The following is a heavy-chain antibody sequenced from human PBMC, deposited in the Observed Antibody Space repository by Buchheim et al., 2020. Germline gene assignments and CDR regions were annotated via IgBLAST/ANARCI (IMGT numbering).Heavy chain of an antibody. J-gene: IGHJ4*02. Sequence: EVQLLESGGGLVQPGGSLRLSCAASGFTFSSYAMSWVRQAPGKGLEWVSAISGSGGSTYYADSVKGRFTISRDNSKNTLYLQMNSLRAEDTAVYYCAKGGWGLRYSRYTFGNYFDYWGQGTL. CDR2: ISGSGGST. CDR3: AKGGWGLRYSRYTFGNYFDY. CDR1: GFTFSSYA. V-gene: IGHV3-23*01. D-gene: IGHD5-12*01.